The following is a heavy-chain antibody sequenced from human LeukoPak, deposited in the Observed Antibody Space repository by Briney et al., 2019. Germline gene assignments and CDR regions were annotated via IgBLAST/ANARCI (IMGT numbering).Heavy chain of an antibody. V-gene: IGHV4-34*01. Sequence: SEALSLTCTVSGVSISSYYWSWIRQPPGKGLEWIGEINHSGGTNYNPSLMSRVTISVDTSKSQISLKMSSVTAADTAAYYCASRYCSSTSCLLDAFDIWGQGTMVSVSS. J-gene: IGHJ3*02. CDR3: ASRYCSSTSCLLDAFDI. D-gene: IGHD2-2*01. CDR2: INHSGGT. CDR1: GVSISSYY.